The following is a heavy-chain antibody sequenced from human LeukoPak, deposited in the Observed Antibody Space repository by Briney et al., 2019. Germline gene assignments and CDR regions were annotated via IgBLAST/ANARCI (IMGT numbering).Heavy chain of an antibody. Sequence: SETLSLTCTVSGGSISSSSYYWGWIRQPPGKGLEWIGSIYYSGSTYYNPSLKSRVTISVDTSKNQFSLKLSSVTAADTAVYYCARVKYYYDSSGYYVSYAMDVWGQGTTVTVSS. J-gene: IGHJ6*02. V-gene: IGHV4-39*01. D-gene: IGHD3-22*01. CDR3: ARVKYYYDSSGYYVSYAMDV. CDR2: IYYSGST. CDR1: GGSISSSSYY.